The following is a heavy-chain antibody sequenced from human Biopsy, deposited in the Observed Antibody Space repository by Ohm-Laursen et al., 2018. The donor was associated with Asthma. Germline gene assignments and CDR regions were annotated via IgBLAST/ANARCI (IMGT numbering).Heavy chain of an antibody. J-gene: IGHJ4*02. CDR1: GFTFSSYV. D-gene: IGHD4-17*01. Sequence: SLRLSCAASGFTFSSYVMHWVRQAPGKGLEWVALIRFDGSDRYYADSVKGRFTISRDNSKNTLYLQMNSLGAEDTAVYYCTRTTVTTPFDYWGQGTLVTVSS. CDR2: IRFDGSDR. CDR3: TRTTVTTPFDY. V-gene: IGHV3-33*03.